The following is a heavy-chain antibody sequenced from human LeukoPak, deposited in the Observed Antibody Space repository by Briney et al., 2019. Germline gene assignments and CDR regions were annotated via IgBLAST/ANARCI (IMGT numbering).Heavy chain of an antibody. Sequence: ASVKVSCKASGYTFTSYAMHWVRQAPGQRLEWMVWINAGNGNTKYSQKFQGRVTITRDTSASTAYMELSSLRSEDTAVYYCAREVDTAMVTFDYWGQGTLVTVSS. CDR3: AREVDTAMVTFDY. J-gene: IGHJ4*02. D-gene: IGHD5-18*01. CDR2: INAGNGNT. V-gene: IGHV1-3*01. CDR1: GYTFTSYA.